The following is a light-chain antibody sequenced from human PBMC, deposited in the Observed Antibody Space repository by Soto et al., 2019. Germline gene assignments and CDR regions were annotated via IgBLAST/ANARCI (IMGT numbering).Light chain of an antibody. Sequence: EIVMTQSPATLSVSPGERATLSCRASQSVSSNLAWYQQRPGQAPRLLIYAASTRASGIPARFSGSGSGTELTLTISSLQSEDFAVYYCQHYNDWPAWTFGQGTKVEIK. CDR1: QSVSSN. V-gene: IGKV3-15*01. CDR2: AAS. J-gene: IGKJ1*01. CDR3: QHYNDWPAWT.